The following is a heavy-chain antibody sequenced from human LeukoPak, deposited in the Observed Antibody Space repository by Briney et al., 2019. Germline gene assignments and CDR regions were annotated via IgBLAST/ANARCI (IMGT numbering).Heavy chain of an antibody. CDR1: GYTFNGYY. CDR2: INPNRGGT. J-gene: IGHJ6*02. D-gene: IGHD2-15*01. Sequence: ASVKVPCKHSGYTFNGYYMHWVRQAPGQGLEWMGWINPNRGGTNYAQMFQGRVTMTRDTSISTAYMELSRLRSDDTAAYYCATDYCSGGSCYPGNYYYYGMYAWGQGTTVTVSS. V-gene: IGHV1-2*02. CDR3: ATDYCSGGSCYPGNYYYYGMYA.